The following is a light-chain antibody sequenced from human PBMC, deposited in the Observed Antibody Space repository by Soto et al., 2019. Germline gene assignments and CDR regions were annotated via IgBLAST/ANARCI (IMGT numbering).Light chain of an antibody. V-gene: IGLV3-21*02. CDR1: NIGGKS. CDR3: HVWDSSSDHYV. CDR2: DDS. Sequence: SYELTQPPSVSVAPGQTDRITCGGNNIGGKSVHWYQQKPGQAPVLVVYDDSDRPSGIPDRFSGSNSGDTATLTIRRVEAGDEADYYCHVWDSSSDHYVFGTGTKVTVL. J-gene: IGLJ1*01.